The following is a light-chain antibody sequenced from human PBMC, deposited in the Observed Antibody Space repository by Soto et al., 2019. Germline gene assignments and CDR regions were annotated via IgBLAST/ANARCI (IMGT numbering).Light chain of an antibody. CDR2: WAS. CDR1: QSVLYSSNTKNY. V-gene: IGKV4-1*01. CDR3: QQYYSTLFT. J-gene: IGKJ3*01. Sequence: DIVMTQSPDSLAVSLGERATINCKSSQSVLYSSNTKNYLASYQQKPGQPPKLLIYWASTRESGVPDRFSGSWSGTDFTLTISSLQAEDVAVYYCQQYYSTLFTFGPGTKVDIK.